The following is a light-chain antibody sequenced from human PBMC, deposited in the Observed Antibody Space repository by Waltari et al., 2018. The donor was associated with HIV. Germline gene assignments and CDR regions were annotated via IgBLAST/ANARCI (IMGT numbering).Light chain of an antibody. CDR1: SSVVGKYNL. V-gene: IGLV2-14*02. J-gene: IGLJ2*01. CDR3: TSYTSTTSVI. Sequence: QSALTQPASVSGSRGQSIPISCTGTSSVVGKYNLVSWYQQHPGKAPKLIIYEVSNRPSGVSNRFSGSKSGNTASLTIAGLQAEDEADYYCTSYTSTTSVIFGGGTRLTV. CDR2: EVS.